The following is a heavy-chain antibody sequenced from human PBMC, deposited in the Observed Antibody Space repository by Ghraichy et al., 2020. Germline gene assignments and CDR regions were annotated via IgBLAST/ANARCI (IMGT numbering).Heavy chain of an antibody. Sequence: GGSLRLSCAASGFAFSSYWMSWVRQAPGKGLEWVANINQDGSQKYYLDSVRGRFTISRDNAKNSLYLQKNSLRAEDTAVYFCARGGRVGGIDYWGQGTLVTGSS. D-gene: IGHD1-26*01. J-gene: IGHJ4*02. CDR2: INQDGSQK. CDR3: ARGGRVGGIDY. V-gene: IGHV3-7*03. CDR1: GFAFSSYW.